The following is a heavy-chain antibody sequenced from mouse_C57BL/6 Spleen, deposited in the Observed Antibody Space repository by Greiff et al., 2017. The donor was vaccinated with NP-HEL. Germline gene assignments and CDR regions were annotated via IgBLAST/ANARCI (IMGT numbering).Heavy chain of an antibody. Sequence: VQLKESGPELVKPGASVKMSCKASGYTFTDYTMHWVKQSPGKGLEWIGDINPNNGGTSYNQKFKGKATFTVNKSSSTAYMELRSLTSEASAVYYSASPIYYSGSSPHYYAMDYWGQGTSVTVSS. CDR3: ASPIYYSGSSPHYYAMDY. CDR2: INPNNGGT. V-gene: IGHV1-22*01. J-gene: IGHJ4*01. CDR1: GYTFTDYT. D-gene: IGHD1-1*01.